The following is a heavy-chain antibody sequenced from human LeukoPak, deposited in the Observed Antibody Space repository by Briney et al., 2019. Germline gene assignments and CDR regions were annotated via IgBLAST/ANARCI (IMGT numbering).Heavy chain of an antibody. J-gene: IGHJ3*02. Sequence: GGSLRLSCVVSGFTVSSKYMSWVRQAPGKGLEWVSVIYSGGSTYYADSVKGRFTISRDNSKNMLYLQMNSLRAEDTAVYYCARVGTYDAFDIWGQGTMVTVSS. D-gene: IGHD3-10*01. CDR3: ARVGTYDAFDI. V-gene: IGHV3-66*01. CDR2: IYSGGST. CDR1: GFTVSSKY.